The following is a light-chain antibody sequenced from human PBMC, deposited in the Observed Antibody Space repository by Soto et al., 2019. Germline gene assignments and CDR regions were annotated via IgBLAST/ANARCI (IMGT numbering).Light chain of an antibody. CDR3: QQYNSYSPWT. CDR1: QSINSW. Sequence: DIQMTQSPSTLSASVGDRVTITCRASQSINSWLAWYQQKPGKAPKLLIYKASTLESGVPSRFSGSGSGTEFTFTISRLQPDDFGTYYCQQYNSYSPWTFGQGTKVEIK. V-gene: IGKV1-5*03. J-gene: IGKJ1*01. CDR2: KAS.